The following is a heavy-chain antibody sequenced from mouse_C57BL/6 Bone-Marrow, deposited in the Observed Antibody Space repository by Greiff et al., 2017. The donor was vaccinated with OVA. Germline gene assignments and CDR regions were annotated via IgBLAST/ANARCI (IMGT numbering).Heavy chain of an antibody. D-gene: IGHD2-5*01. Sequence: EVKLMESGPELVKPGASVKISCKASGYSFTDYNMNWVKQSNGKSLEWIGVINPNYGTTSYNQKFKGKATLTVDQSSSTAYMQLNSLTSEDSAVYYCAKSPVYYSNSPWFAYWGQGTLVTVSA. CDR2: INPNYGTT. V-gene: IGHV1-39*01. CDR1: GYSFTDYN. J-gene: IGHJ3*01. CDR3: AKSPVYYSNSPWFAY.